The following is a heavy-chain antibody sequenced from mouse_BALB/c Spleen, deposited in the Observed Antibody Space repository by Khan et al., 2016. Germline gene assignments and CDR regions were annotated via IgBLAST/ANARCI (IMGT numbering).Heavy chain of an antibody. CDR3: ARYDYAMDY. CDR2: INPYNDGT. CDR1: GYTFTSYV. D-gene: IGHD2-14*01. Sequence: VQLQQPGPELVKPGASVKMSCKASGYTFTSYVMHWVKQKPGQGLEWIGYINPYNDGTKYTEKFKCKATLTSAKSSSTAYMELSSLTSEDSAVYYCARYDYAMDYWVQGTSVTVAS. V-gene: IGHV1S136*01. J-gene: IGHJ4*01.